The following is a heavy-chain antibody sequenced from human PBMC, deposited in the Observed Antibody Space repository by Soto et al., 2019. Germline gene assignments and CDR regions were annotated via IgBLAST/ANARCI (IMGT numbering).Heavy chain of an antibody. CDR1: GGSISSYY. J-gene: IGHJ5*02. D-gene: IGHD3-3*01. CDR3: ARVLFGRGNWFDP. Sequence: SETLSLTCTVSGGSISSYYWSWIRQPPGKGLEWIGYIYYSGSTNYNPSLKSRVTISVDTSKNQFSLKLSSVTAADTAVYYCARVLFGRGNWFDPWGQGTLVTV. CDR2: IYYSGST. V-gene: IGHV4-59*01.